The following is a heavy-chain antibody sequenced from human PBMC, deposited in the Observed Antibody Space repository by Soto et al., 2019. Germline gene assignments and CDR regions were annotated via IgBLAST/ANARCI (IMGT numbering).Heavy chain of an antibody. J-gene: IGHJ3*02. CDR2: ISFDGGHK. CDR1: GFTFSSYA. CDR3: ARDRSDSSRADSFDI. Sequence: PGGSLRLSCAASGFTFSSYAMHWVRQAPGKGLEWVAVISFDGGHKYYADSVKGRFTLSRDNSKNTLYLQMNSLRVEDTAVYYCARDRSDSSRADSFDIWGQGTMVTVSS. D-gene: IGHD6-25*01. V-gene: IGHV3-30*03.